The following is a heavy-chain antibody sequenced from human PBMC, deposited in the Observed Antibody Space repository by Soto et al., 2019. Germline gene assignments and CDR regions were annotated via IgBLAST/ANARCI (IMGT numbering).Heavy chain of an antibody. J-gene: IGHJ4*02. D-gene: IGHD3-3*02. CDR3: AREGDDRHFFFDL. CDR2: IYTGGNT. Sequence: QLQESGPGLVKPSETLSLTCNVSGRSMISYYWSWIRQPAGNGLEWIGRIYTGGNTNYNPSLKSRVTMSVDTSKSQFSLSLTSVTAADTAVYYCAREGDDRHFFFDLWGQGTLVTVSS. V-gene: IGHV4-4*07. CDR1: GRSMISYY.